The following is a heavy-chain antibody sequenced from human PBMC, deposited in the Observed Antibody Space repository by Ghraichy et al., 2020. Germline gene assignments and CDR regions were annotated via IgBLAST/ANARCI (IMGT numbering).Heavy chain of an antibody. CDR2: IYTSGST. Sequence: SETLSLTCTVSGGSISSYYWSWIRQPAGKGLEWIGRIYTSGSTNYNPSLKSRVTMSVDTSKNQFSLKLSSVTAADTAVYYCARDGWGYCSSTSCYAFSGYYGMDVWGQGTTVTVSS. J-gene: IGHJ6*02. D-gene: IGHD2-2*01. V-gene: IGHV4-4*07. CDR1: GGSISSYY. CDR3: ARDGWGYCSSTSCYAFSGYYGMDV.